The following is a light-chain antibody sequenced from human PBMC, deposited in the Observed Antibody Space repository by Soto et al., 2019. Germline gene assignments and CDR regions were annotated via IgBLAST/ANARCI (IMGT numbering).Light chain of an antibody. CDR2: DAS. Sequence: EIVLTQSPGTLSLSPGESATLSCRASQSVSSSYLAWYQQKPGLAPRLLIYDASSRATGIPDRFSGSGSGTEFTLTISRLEPEDFAVYYCQQFGSSLYTFGQGTKLEIK. CDR1: QSVSSSY. CDR3: QQFGSSLYT. V-gene: IGKV3D-20*01. J-gene: IGKJ2*01.